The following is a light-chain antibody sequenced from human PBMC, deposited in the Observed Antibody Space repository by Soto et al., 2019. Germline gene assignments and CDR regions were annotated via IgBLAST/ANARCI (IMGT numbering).Light chain of an antibody. CDR1: QDINKW. CDR3: QQRNGWPRT. Sequence: DIQMTQSPSSVSASVGDRVTITCRASQDINKWLAWYQQKPGTAPKLLIYSASSLYTGVPSRFSGSGSGTDFTLTISSLEPEDFAVYYCQQRNGWPRTFGQGTKVEIK. V-gene: IGKV1-12*01. CDR2: SAS. J-gene: IGKJ1*01.